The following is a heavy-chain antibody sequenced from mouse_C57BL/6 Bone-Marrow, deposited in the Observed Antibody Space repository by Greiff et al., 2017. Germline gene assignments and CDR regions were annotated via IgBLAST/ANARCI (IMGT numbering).Heavy chain of an antibody. J-gene: IGHJ4*01. V-gene: IGHV5-6*01. CDR1: GFTFSSYG. CDR2: ISSGGSYT. Sequence: EVQRVESGGDLVKPGGSLKLSCAASGFTFSSYGMSWVRQTPDKRLEWVATISSGGSYTYYPDSVKGRFTISRDNAKNTLYLQMSSLKSEDTAMYYCARHGSSPNYYAMDYWGQGTSVTVSS. CDR3: ARHGSSPNYYAMDY. D-gene: IGHD1-1*01.